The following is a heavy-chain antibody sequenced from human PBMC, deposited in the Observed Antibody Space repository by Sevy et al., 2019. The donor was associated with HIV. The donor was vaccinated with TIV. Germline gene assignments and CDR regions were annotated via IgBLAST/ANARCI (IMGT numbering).Heavy chain of an antibody. V-gene: IGHV4-59*01. J-gene: IGHJ6*02. CDR3: ARASPNYYYGMDV. CDR2: IFYSRRT. Sequence: SETLSLTCTVSGASISGYYWSWIRQPPGKGLEWIGYIFYSRRTHYSPSLKSRVTISVDTSKNQFSLRLSSMTAADTAVYYCARASPNYYYGMDVWGQGTTVTVSS. CDR1: GASISGYY.